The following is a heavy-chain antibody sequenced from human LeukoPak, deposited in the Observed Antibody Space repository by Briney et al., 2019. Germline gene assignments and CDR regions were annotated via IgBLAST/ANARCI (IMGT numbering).Heavy chain of an antibody. CDR1: GFTFSDYY. CDR2: ISSSGSTI. V-gene: IGHV3-11*04. Sequence: GGSLRLSCAASGFTFSDYYMSWIRQAPGKGLEWVSYISSSGSTIYYADSVKGRFTISRDNAKNSLYLQMNSLRAEDTAVYYCARLNYYDSSGTPTTFDYWGQGTLVTVSS. J-gene: IGHJ4*02. D-gene: IGHD3-22*01. CDR3: ARLNYYDSSGTPTTFDY.